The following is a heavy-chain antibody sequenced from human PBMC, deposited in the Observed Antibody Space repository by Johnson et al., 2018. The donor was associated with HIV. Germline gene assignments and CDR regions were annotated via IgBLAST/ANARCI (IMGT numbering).Heavy chain of an antibody. CDR2: VSYDGSNK. V-gene: IGHV3-30-3*01. CDR1: GFTFSSYA. CDR3: AGRPSGADPFDI. D-gene: IGHD2-15*01. Sequence: QVQLVESGGGVVQPGRSLRLSCAASGFTFSSYAMHWVRQAPGKGLEWVAIVSYDGSNKYYADSVKGRFTISRDNAKNSLYLQMNSLRAEYTALYYCAGRPSGADPFDIWGQGTMVTVSS. J-gene: IGHJ3*02.